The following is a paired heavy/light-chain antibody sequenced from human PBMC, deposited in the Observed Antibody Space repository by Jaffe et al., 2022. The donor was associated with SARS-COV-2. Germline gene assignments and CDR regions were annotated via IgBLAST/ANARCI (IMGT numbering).Heavy chain of an antibody. V-gene: IGHV4-59*01. CDR2: IYYSGGT. D-gene: IGHD3-3*01. CDR3: ARGLSVDFWSGYYTAFDS. Sequence: QVQLQESGPGLVKPSETLSLTCTVSGGSISRFYWSWIRQPPGKGLEWIGYIYYSGGTNYNPSLRGRVSISVDTSKNQFSLRLSSVTAADTAVYYCARGLSVDFWSGYYTAFDSWGRGTLVTVSS. CDR1: GGSISRFY. J-gene: IGHJ4*02.
Light chain of an antibody. CDR3: HQSYSTSFT. CDR1: QSISSY. V-gene: IGKV1-39*01. J-gene: IGKJ3*01. Sequence: DIQMTQSPSSLSASVGDRVTITCRASQSISSYLNWYQQKPGEAPKLLIYAASKLQSGVPSRFRGSGSGTDFTLTISSLQPEDFATYYCHQSYSTSFTFGPGTKVNIK. CDR2: AAS.